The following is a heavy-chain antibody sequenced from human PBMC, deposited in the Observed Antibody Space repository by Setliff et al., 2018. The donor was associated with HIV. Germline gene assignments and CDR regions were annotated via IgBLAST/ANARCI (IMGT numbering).Heavy chain of an antibody. Sequence: TLSLTCTVSGGSISSGSNYWSGVRQPAGKGREWIGHIYTSGSTNYNPSLKSRVTISVDTSKNQFYLKLSSVTAADTAVYXXXRILLYDSSAYFVNAFDIWGQGTVVTVSS. CDR2: IYTSGST. D-gene: IGHD3-22*01. V-gene: IGHV4-61*09. CDR3: XRILLYDSSAYFVNAFDI. CDR1: GGSISSGSNY. J-gene: IGHJ3*02.